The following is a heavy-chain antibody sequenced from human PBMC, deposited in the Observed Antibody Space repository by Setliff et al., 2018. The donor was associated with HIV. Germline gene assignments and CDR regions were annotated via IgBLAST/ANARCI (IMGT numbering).Heavy chain of an antibody. CDR3: ALGYCSVGSCYSVDFDY. CDR2: IIPMFGTA. D-gene: IGHD2-15*01. V-gene: IGHV1-69*13. Sequence: GASVKVSCKASGGTFSSFAIHWVRQAPGQGLEWMGGIIPMFGTANYAQKFHGRVTITADESTNTAYMELSSLGSEETAVYYCALGYCSVGSCYSVDFDYWGQGTLVTVSS. J-gene: IGHJ4*02. CDR1: GGTFSSFA.